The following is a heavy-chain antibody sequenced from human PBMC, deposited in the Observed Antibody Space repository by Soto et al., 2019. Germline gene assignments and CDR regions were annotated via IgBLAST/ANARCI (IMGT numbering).Heavy chain of an antibody. Sequence: GGSLRLSXAAPGFTFSSYSMNWVRQAPGKGLEWVSYISSSSTIYYADSVKGRFTISRDNAKNSLYLQMNSLRAEDTAVYYCARFDAIDCSGGSCYPGPDAFDIWGQGTMVTVSS. J-gene: IGHJ3*02. CDR2: ISSSSTI. D-gene: IGHD2-15*01. CDR1: GFTFSSYS. CDR3: ARFDAIDCSGGSCYPGPDAFDI. V-gene: IGHV3-48*01.